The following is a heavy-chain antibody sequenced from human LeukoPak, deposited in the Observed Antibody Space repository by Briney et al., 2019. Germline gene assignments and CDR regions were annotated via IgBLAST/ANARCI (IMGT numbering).Heavy chain of an antibody. Sequence: ASVKVSCKASGGTFSSYAISWVRQAPGQGLEWMGGIIAIFGTANYAQKFQGRVTITADESTSTAYMELSSLRSEDTAVYYCAREDGQTGYFDYWGQGTLVTVSS. CDR2: IIAIFGTA. D-gene: IGHD3-10*01. J-gene: IGHJ4*02. CDR3: AREDGQTGYFDY. V-gene: IGHV1-69*01. CDR1: GGTFSSYA.